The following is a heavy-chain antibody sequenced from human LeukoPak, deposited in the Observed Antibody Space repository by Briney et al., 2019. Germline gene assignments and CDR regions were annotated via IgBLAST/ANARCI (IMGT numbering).Heavy chain of an antibody. CDR2: ISAYSGNT. Sequence: ASVKVSCKASGYTFTGYYMHWVRQAPGQGLEWMGWISAYSGNTNYAQNLQGRVTMTTDTSTSTAYMELRSLRSDDTAVYCCARAPDDYDFWSGPFDYWGRGTLVTVSS. CDR3: ARAPDDYDFWSGPFDY. V-gene: IGHV1-18*04. J-gene: IGHJ4*02. CDR1: GYTFTGYY. D-gene: IGHD3-3*01.